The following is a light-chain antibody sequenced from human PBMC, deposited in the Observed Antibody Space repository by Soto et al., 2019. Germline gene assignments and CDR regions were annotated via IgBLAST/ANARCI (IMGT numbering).Light chain of an antibody. J-gene: IGKJ2*01. V-gene: IGKV1-39*01. CDR2: GAS. CDR3: QESYTTPYT. CDR1: QSINID. Sequence: DIQMTQSPSSLSASVGDRVTITCRASQSINIDLNWYQQKPGKAPNLLIYGASNLESGVPSRFGGSGSGTDFTLTISSLQPEDFAPYYCQESYTTPYTFGRGTRLEIK.